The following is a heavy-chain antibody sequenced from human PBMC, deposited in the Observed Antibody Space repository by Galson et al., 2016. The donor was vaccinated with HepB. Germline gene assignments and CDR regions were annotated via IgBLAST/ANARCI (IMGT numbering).Heavy chain of an antibody. J-gene: IGHJ5*02. CDR2: IVVGSGNT. CDR1: GFSFTSSA. D-gene: IGHD6-6*01. Sequence: SVKVSCKASGFSFTSSAVQWVRQARGQRLEWIGWIVVGSGNTNYAQKFQERVTFTRDMSTITAYMELSSLRSEDTAVYYCAAFEPRVFEPWGQGTLVTVSS. V-gene: IGHV1-58*01. CDR3: AAFEPRVFEP.